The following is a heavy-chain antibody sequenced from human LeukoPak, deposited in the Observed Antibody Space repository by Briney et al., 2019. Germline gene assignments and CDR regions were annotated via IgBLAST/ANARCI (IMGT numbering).Heavy chain of an antibody. CDR2: IRSKAYGGTT. V-gene: IGHV3-49*04. Sequence: PGGSLRLSCAASGFTFSSYAMHWVRQAPGKGLEWVGFIRSKAYGGTTEYAASVKGRFTISRDDSKGIAYLQMNSLKTEDTAVYYCTRRKTFDYWGRGTLVTVSS. CDR3: TRRKTFDY. J-gene: IGHJ4*02. CDR1: GFTFSSYA.